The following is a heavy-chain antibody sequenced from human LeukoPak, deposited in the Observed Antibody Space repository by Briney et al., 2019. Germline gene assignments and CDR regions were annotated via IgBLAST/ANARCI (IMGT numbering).Heavy chain of an antibody. CDR2: IYYSGST. CDR1: GGSISSGNHF. CDR3: ARLMYYDILTGPRNWFDP. Sequence: SETLSLTCTVSGGSISSGNHFWSWIRQPPGKGLEWIGYIYYSGSTNYNPSLKSRVTISVDTSKNQFSLKLSSVTAADTAVYYCARLMYYDILTGPRNWFDPWGQGTLVTVSS. V-gene: IGHV4-61*01. D-gene: IGHD3-9*01. J-gene: IGHJ5*02.